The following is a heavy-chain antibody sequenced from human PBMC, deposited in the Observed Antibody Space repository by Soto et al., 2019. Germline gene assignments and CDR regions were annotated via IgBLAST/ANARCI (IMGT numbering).Heavy chain of an antibody. D-gene: IGHD6-13*01. Sequence: QVQLVQSGAEVKKPGSSVKVSCKASGGTFSSYAISWVRQAPGQGLEWMGGIIPIFGTANYAQKFQGRVTIXXDXSXITAYMELSSRRSEDTAVYYCARDGGAAAGTGWFDPWGQGTLVTVSS. J-gene: IGHJ5*02. CDR2: IIPIFGTA. V-gene: IGHV1-69*12. CDR3: ARDGGAAAGTGWFDP. CDR1: GGTFSSYA.